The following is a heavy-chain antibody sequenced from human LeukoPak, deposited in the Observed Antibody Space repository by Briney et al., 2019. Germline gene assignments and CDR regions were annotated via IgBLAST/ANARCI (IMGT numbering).Heavy chain of an antibody. CDR2: IRYDGSNK. D-gene: IGHD3-22*01. V-gene: IGHV3-30*02. J-gene: IGHJ4*02. CDR1: GFTFSSYG. CDR3: AKDQYYYDSSGYSGMINY. Sequence: PGGSLRLSCAASGFTFSSYGMHWVRQAPGKGLEWVAFIRYDGSNKYYADSVKGRFTISRDNSKNTLYLQMNSLRVEDTAVYYCAKDQYYYDSSGYSGMINYWGQGTLVTVSS.